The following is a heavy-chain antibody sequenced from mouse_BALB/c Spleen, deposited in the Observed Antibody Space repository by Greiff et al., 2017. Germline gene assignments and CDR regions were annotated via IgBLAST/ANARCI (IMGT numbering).Heavy chain of an antibody. D-gene: IGHD2-3*01. CDR2: IWRGGST. J-gene: IGHJ4*01. Sequence: VHLVESGPSLVQPSQSLSITCTVSGFSLTSYGVHWVRQSPGKGLEWLGVIWRGGSTDYNAAFMSRLSITKDNSKSQVFFKMNSLQADDTAIYYCAKNDGYYDAMDYWGQGTSVTVSS. V-gene: IGHV2-5-1*01. CDR1: GFSLTSYG. CDR3: AKNDGYYDAMDY.